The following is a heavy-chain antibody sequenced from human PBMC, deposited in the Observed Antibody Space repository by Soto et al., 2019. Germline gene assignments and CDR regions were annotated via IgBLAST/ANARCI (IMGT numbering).Heavy chain of an antibody. CDR2: IRSKTNRYAT. D-gene: IGHD3-22*01. Sequence: GGSLRLSCAASGFTLGSYTIHWVREAPGKGLEWVGRIRSKTNRYATAYAASVKGRFTISRDDSKNTAYLQMKSLKFEDTAVYYCSSYDSGDAIFDSWGQGTLVTVSS. J-gene: IGHJ4*02. CDR3: SSYDSGDAIFDS. V-gene: IGHV3-73*01. CDR1: GFTLGSYT.